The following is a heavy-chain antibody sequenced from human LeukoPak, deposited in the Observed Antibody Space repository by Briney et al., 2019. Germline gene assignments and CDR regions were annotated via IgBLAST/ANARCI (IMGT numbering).Heavy chain of an antibody. V-gene: IGHV1-2*02. CDR3: ARVYLGVYYYGSSGYSHLDY. D-gene: IGHD3-22*01. J-gene: IGHJ4*02. CDR1: GYTFTDYY. Sequence: ASVKVSCKASGYTFTDYYMHWVRQAPAQGLEWMGWINPNSGGTNYAQKFQGRVTMTRDTSISTAYMELSRLRSDDTAVYYCARVYLGVYYYGSSGYSHLDYWGQGTLVTVSS. CDR2: INPNSGGT.